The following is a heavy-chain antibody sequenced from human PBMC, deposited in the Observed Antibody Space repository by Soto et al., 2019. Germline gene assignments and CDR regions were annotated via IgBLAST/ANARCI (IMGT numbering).Heavy chain of an antibody. J-gene: IGHJ4*02. Sequence: ASVKVSCEGSGYGFTTYGITWVRQAPGQGLEWMAWISAHNGNTNYAQKVQGRVTVTRDTSTSTPYMELRSLRYDDTAVYYCARGRYGDYWGQGALVTVSS. CDR2: ISAHNGNT. CDR3: ARGRYGDY. V-gene: IGHV1-18*01. CDR1: GYGFTTYG. D-gene: IGHD1-1*01.